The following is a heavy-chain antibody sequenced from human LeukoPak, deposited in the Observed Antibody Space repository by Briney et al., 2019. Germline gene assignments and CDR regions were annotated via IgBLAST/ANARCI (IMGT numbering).Heavy chain of an antibody. CDR2: IIPIFGTA. J-gene: IGHJ3*02. CDR1: GGTFSSYA. CDR3: ASRWVGSSGYSRHAFDI. Sequence: GSSVKVSCKASGGTFSSYAISWVQQAPGQGLEWMGRIIPIFGTANYAQKFQGRVTITTDESTSTAYMELSSLRSEDTAVYYCASRWVGSSGYSRHAFDIWGQGTMVTVSS. D-gene: IGHD3-22*01. V-gene: IGHV1-69*05.